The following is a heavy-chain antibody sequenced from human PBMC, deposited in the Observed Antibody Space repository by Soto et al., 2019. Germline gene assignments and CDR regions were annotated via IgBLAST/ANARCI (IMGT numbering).Heavy chain of an antibody. D-gene: IGHD2-2*01. J-gene: IGHJ5*02. Sequence: VQLVESGGGLVQPGGSLKLSCAASGFTFSGSAMHWVRQASGKGLEWVAVISYDGSNKYYADSVKGRFTISRDNSKNTLYLQMNSLRAEDTAVYYCARGYEWFDPWGQGTLVTVSS. CDR2: ISYDGSNK. V-gene: IGHV3-30-3*01. CDR1: GFTFSGSA. CDR3: ARGYEWFDP.